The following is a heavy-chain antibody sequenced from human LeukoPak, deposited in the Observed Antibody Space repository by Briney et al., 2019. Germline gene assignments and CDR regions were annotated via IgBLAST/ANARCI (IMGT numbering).Heavy chain of an antibody. CDR3: ARESPPYCSSTSCYGMDV. D-gene: IGHD2-2*01. J-gene: IGHJ6*02. CDR1: GGTFSSYA. Sequence: SVKVSCKASGGTFSSYAISWVRQAPGQGLEWMGGIIPIFGTANYAQKFQGRVTITADESTSTAYMELSSLRSEDTAVYYCARESPPYCSSTSCYGMDVWGQGTTVTVSS. CDR2: IIPIFGTA. V-gene: IGHV1-69*13.